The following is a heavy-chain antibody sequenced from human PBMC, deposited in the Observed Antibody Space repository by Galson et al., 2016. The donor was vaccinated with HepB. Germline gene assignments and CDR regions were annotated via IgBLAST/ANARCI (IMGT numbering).Heavy chain of an antibody. Sequence: SLRLSCAVSGFIFSSEPMNWVRQAPGKGLEWISYISSVGGTIYADSVKGRFTISRDNAKNSLYLQMNSLRDEDTAVFYCAVASGYGERYYMDVWGKGTTGTVSS. V-gene: IGHV3-48*02. CDR2: ISSVGGTI. J-gene: IGHJ6*03. CDR1: GFIFSSEP. CDR3: AVASGYGERYYMDV. D-gene: IGHD4-17*01.